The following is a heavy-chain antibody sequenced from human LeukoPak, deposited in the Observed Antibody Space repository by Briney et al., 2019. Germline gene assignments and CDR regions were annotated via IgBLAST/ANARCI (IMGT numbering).Heavy chain of an antibody. J-gene: IGHJ5*02. CDR3: ARDSSGYGDPPPGWFDP. CDR2: INPSGGST. Sequence: ASVKVSCKASGYTFTSYYMHWVRQAPGQGLEWMGIINPSGGSTSYAQKFQGRVTMTRDTSISTAYMELSRLRSDDTAVYYCARDSSGYGDPPPGWFDPWGQGTLVTVSS. CDR1: GYTFTSYY. V-gene: IGHV1-46*01. D-gene: IGHD4-17*01.